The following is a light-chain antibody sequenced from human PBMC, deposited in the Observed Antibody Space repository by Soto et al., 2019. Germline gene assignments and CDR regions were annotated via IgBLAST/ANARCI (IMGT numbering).Light chain of an antibody. CDR1: QSVSSSS. CDR2: GAS. Sequence: EIVLTQSPDTLSLSPGERATLSCRASQSVSSSSLAWYQQKPGQAPRLLIYGASSRATGIPDRFSGSGSGTDFTLTISRLEPADFAVYYCQQYGSSPRTFGGGTKVDIK. CDR3: QQYGSSPRT. V-gene: IGKV3-20*01. J-gene: IGKJ4*01.